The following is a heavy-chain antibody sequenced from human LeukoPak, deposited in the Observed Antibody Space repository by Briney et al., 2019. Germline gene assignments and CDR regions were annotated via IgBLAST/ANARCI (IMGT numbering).Heavy chain of an antibody. CDR2: IIPIFGTA. D-gene: IGHD3-10*01. J-gene: IGHJ6*02. Sequence: ASVKVSCKASGGTFISYAISWVRQAPGQGLEWMGGIIPIFGTANYAQKFQGRVTITADESTSTAYMELSSLRSEDTAVYYCARGRGYYYYYGMDVWGQGTTVTVSS. CDR3: ARGRGYYYYYGMDV. V-gene: IGHV1-69*13. CDR1: GGTFISYA.